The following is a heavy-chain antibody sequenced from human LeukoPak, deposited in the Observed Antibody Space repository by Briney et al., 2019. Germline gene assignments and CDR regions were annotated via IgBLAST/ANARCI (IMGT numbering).Heavy chain of an antibody. J-gene: IGHJ4*02. D-gene: IGHD1-20*01. V-gene: IGHV3-30-3*01. Sequence: GGSLRLSCVASGFTFSHYSLHWVRQAPGKGLEWMTLILYDGSSTYYADSVKGRFTISRDDSKNTLYLQMNSLRPEDTAMYYCARDGLTGRTDGTLDHWGQGTLVTGSS. CDR2: ILYDGSST. CDR3: ARDGLTGRTDGTLDH. CDR1: GFTFSHYS.